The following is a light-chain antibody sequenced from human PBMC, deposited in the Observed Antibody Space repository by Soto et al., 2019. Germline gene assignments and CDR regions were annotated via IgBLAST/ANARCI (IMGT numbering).Light chain of an antibody. CDR3: GAWDASLFSFV. CDR2: AND. J-gene: IGLJ1*01. CDR1: NINIGDNH. V-gene: IGLV1-51*01. Sequence: QSVLTQPPSVSPGPGQRVTIPSSGSNINIGDNHVCWYQHLPGTAPKLVVYANDRRPSDLPGRFSRSKSGTAAKLAITVPQTGDEVVYYCGAWDASLFSFVFGPGTKGTVL.